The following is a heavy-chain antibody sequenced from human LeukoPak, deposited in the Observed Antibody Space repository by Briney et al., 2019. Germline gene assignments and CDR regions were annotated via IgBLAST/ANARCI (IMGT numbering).Heavy chain of an antibody. V-gene: IGHV3-30*02. D-gene: IGHD2-2*01. CDR3: ARDAASAVPAGGFDY. Sequence: PGGSLRLSCAASGFTFSSYGIHWVRQAPGKGLEWVAFIRYDGSNNFYADSVKGRFTISRDNSKNTLYLQMNSLRAEDTAVYYCARDAASAVPAGGFDYWGQGTLVTVSS. CDR1: GFTFSSYG. CDR2: IRYDGSNN. J-gene: IGHJ4*02.